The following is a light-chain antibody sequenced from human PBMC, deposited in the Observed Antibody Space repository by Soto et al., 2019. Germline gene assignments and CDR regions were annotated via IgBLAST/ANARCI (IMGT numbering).Light chain of an antibody. V-gene: IGKV3-20*01. J-gene: IGKJ1*01. Sequence: EIVLTHSPGTLSLSPGERATLSYRTSQSVSNNYLAWYQQKPGQAPRLVIYGASSRATGIPDRFSASGSGTDFTLTISRLEPEDFAVYYCQQYSSSPLTFGQGTKVEIK. CDR3: QQYSSSPLT. CDR1: QSVSNNY. CDR2: GAS.